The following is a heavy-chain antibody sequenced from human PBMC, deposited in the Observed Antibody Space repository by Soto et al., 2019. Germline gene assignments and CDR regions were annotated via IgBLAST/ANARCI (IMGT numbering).Heavy chain of an antibody. V-gene: IGHV3-30*03. CDR2: ITYDGNNQ. Sequence: QVQLVESGGGVVQPGGSLRLSCAASGFTFSTYGRDWVRQATDKGLEWVGVITYDGNNQYYGDSVKGRFTISRDNSKNTLYLQMNSLRAEDTAAYYCSTQNYGGDDFCGQGTLVTVSS. CDR1: GFTFSTYG. CDR3: STQNYGGDDF. D-gene: IGHD4-17*01. J-gene: IGHJ4*02.